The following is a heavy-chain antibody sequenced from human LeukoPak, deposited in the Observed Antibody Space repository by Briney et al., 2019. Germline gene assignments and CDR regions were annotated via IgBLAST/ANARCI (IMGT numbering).Heavy chain of an antibody. CDR2: ISGSGGST. Sequence: PGGSLRPSCAASGFTFSSYAMSWVRQAPGKGLEWVSAISGSGGSTYYADSVKGRFTISRDNAKNTLYLQMNSLRAEDTAVYFCTRDYSYGSDYWGQGTLVTVSS. J-gene: IGHJ4*02. V-gene: IGHV3-23*01. D-gene: IGHD5-18*01. CDR1: GFTFSSYA. CDR3: TRDYSYGSDY.